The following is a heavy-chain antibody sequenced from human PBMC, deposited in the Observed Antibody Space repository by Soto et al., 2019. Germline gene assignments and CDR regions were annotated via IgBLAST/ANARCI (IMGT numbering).Heavy chain of an antibody. D-gene: IGHD7-27*01. J-gene: IGHJ4*02. CDR1: GGSFSGYY. CDR3: ARGLGYVRHFDS. Sequence: SETLSLTCAVYGGSFSGYYWSWIRQPPGKGLEWIGEINHSGSTNYNPSLKSRVTISVDTSKNQFSLKLSSVTAADTAVYYCARGLGYVRHFDSWGQGTLVTVSS. V-gene: IGHV4-34*01. CDR2: INHSGST.